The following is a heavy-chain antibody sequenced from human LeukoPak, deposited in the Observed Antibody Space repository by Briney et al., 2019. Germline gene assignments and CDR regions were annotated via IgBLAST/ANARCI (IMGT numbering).Heavy chain of an antibody. D-gene: IGHD2-21*02. Sequence: GESLKPSFKASGYPFTDYWIGWVRQMPGKGLEWMAIIYPGDSDTRYSPSFQGQVTISADTPTSTASLQWNSLKASDTAIYYCVKRADYYFDYWGQGTLGTVSS. J-gene: IGHJ4*02. V-gene: IGHV5-51*04. CDR1: GYPFTDYW. CDR2: IYPGDSDT. CDR3: VKRADYYFDY.